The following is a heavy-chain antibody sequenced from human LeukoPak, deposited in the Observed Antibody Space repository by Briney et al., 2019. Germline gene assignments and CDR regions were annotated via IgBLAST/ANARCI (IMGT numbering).Heavy chain of an antibody. V-gene: IGHV4-4*07. Sequence: SETLSLTXTVSGGSISSYYWSWIRQPAGKGLEWIGRIYTSGSTNYNPSLKSRVTMSVDTSKNQFSLKLSSVTAADTAVYYCARDPIYYYGSGSYYMDVWGKGTTVTVSS. D-gene: IGHD3-10*01. CDR1: GGSISSYY. J-gene: IGHJ6*03. CDR2: IYTSGST. CDR3: ARDPIYYYGSGSYYMDV.